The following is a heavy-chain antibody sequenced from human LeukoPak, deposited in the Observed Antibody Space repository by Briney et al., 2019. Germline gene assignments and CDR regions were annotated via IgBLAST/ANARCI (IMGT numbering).Heavy chain of an antibody. CDR3: ARAPETDAFDI. Sequence: TGGSLRLSCAASGFTFSSYWMSWVRQAPGKGLAWVANIKQDGSEKYYVDSVKGRFTISRDNAKNSLYLQMNSLRVEDTALYYCARAPETDAFDIWGRGTVVIVSS. J-gene: IGHJ3*02. V-gene: IGHV3-7*03. CDR2: IKQDGSEK. CDR1: GFTFSSYW.